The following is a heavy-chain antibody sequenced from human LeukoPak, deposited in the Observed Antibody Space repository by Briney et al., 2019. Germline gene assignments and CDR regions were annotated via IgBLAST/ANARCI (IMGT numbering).Heavy chain of an antibody. J-gene: IGHJ4*02. CDR1: GFTFSSYS. V-gene: IGHV3-48*02. Sequence: GGSLRLSCAASGFTFSSYSMNWVRQAPGKGLEWVSYIRSRSSTIYYADSVKGRFTISTDNAQNSLYLQMNSLRDEGTAVYYCARDDRWSFDYWGQGTLVTVSS. CDR2: IRSRSSTI. CDR3: ARDDRWSFDY. D-gene: IGHD2-15*01.